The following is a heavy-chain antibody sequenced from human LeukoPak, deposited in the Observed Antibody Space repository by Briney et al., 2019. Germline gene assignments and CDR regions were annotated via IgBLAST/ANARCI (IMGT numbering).Heavy chain of an antibody. D-gene: IGHD2-2*01. CDR1: GGSFSGYY. Sequence: SETLSLTCAVYGGSFSGYYWSWIRQPPGKGLEWIGEVNHSGSTNYNPSLKSRVTISVDTSKNQFSLKLSSVTAADTAVHYCARKGQGIVVVPAAMAFDYWGQGTLVTVSS. CDR2: VNHSGST. CDR3: ARKGQGIVVVPAAMAFDY. V-gene: IGHV4-34*01. J-gene: IGHJ4*02.